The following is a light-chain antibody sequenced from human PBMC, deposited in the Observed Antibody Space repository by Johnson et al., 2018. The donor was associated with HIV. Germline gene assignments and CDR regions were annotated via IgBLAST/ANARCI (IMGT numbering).Light chain of an antibody. Sequence: HSVLTQPPSVSAAPGQKVTISCSGSSSNIGNNYVSWYQQLPGTAPKLLIYENNKRPSGIPDRFSGSKSGTSATLGITGLQTGDEADYYCGTWDSSLSAYVFGTVTKVTVL. CDR2: ENN. CDR1: SSNIGNNY. CDR3: GTWDSSLSAYV. V-gene: IGLV1-51*02. J-gene: IGLJ1*01.